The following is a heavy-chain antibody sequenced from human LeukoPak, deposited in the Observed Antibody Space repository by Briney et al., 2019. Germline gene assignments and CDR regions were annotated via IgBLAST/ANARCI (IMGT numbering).Heavy chain of an antibody. CDR3: ARGGWYFHY. CDR1: GYSISSGYY. J-gene: IGHJ4*02. CDR2: IYHSGST. V-gene: IGHV4-38-2*02. Sequence: SETLSLTCTVSGYSISSGYYWGWIRQPPGKGLEWIGSIYHSGSTYYNPSLKSRVTISVDTSKNQFSLKLSSVTAADTAVYYCARGGWYFHYWGQGTLVTVSS. D-gene: IGHD6-19*01.